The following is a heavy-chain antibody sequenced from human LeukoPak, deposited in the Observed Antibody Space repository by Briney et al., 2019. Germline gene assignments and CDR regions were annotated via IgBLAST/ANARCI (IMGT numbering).Heavy chain of an antibody. CDR3: AKDGVDIVVVPAAINYYYYMDV. D-gene: IGHD2-2*02. CDR1: GFTFSSYA. V-gene: IGHV3-23*01. Sequence: TGGSLRLSCAASGFTFSSYAMSWVRQAPGKGLEWVSAISGSGGSTYYADSVKGRFTISRDNSKNTLYLQMNSLRAENTAVYYCAKDGVDIVVVPAAINYYYYMDVWGKGTTVTVSS. CDR2: ISGSGGST. J-gene: IGHJ6*03.